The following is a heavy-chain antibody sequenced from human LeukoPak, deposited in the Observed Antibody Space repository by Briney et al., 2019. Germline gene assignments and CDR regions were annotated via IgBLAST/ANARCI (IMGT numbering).Heavy chain of an antibody. CDR1: GFTFSSYS. V-gene: IGHV3-23*01. J-gene: IGHJ4*02. CDR2: ISGSGDNR. Sequence: GGSLRLSCAAPGFTFSSYSMSWVRLAPGKGLEWVSGISGSGDNRYYADSVKGRFTISRDNSKNTLYLQMNSLRAEDTAVFYCAKYPASGGYFDYWGQGTLVTVSS. D-gene: IGHD6-13*01. CDR3: AKYPASGGYFDY.